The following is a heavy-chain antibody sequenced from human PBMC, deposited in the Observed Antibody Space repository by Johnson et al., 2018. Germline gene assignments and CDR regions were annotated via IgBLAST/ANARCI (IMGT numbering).Heavy chain of an antibody. D-gene: IGHD3-3*01. V-gene: IGHV3-33*01. CDR2: IWYDGSNT. J-gene: IGHJ6*02. CDR1: GFTFSSYG. CDR3: ASDLDAYYYYGMDV. Sequence: QVRLVQSGGGVVQPGRSMRLSCAASGFTFSSYGMHWVRQAPGKWLEWVSVIWYDGSNTYYAASVKGRFTISRDNSKNTRSLQMNSLRAEDTTGYYCASDLDAYYYYGMDVWGQGTTVTVSS.